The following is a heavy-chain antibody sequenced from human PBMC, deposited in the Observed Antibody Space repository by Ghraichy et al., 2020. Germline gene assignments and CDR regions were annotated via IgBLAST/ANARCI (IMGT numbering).Heavy chain of an antibody. J-gene: IGHJ6*02. V-gene: IGHV3-21*01. D-gene: IGHD5-24*01. CDR2: ISSSSSYI. CDR3: ARDGKDGYKLWLGMDV. CDR1: GFTFSSYS. Sequence: GGSLRLSCAASGFTFSSYSMNWVRQAPGKGLEWVSSISSSSSYIYYADSVKGRFTISRDNAKNSLYLQMNSLRAEDTAVYYCARDGKDGYKLWLGMDVWGQGTTVTVSS.